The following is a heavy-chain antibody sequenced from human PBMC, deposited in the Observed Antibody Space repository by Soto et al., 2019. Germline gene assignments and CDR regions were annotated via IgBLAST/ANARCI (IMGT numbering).Heavy chain of an antibody. CDR2: ISGSTATI. D-gene: IGHD3-22*01. CDR1: GFSFSSYA. J-gene: IGHJ3*01. V-gene: IGHV3-23*01. CDR3: AKGRKGYHDSNGSPWTFDV. Sequence: EVQLLESGGGLVQPGGSLRLSCTASGFSFSSYAMSWVRQAPGKGLEWVSVISGSTATIHYADSVKGRFTISRDNSKNTLYLQINSLRAEDTAVYYCAKGRKGYHDSNGSPWTFDVRRQGTMVTVSP.